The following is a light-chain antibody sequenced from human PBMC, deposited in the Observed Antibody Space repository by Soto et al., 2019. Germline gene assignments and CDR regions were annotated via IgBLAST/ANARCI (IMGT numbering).Light chain of an antibody. CDR1: QSVSSW. CDR3: QQYYSYPLT. Sequence: DIQMTQSPSTLSASVGDRVTISCRASQSVSSWLAWYQQKPGKAPKLLISKASSLESGVPSRFSGSGSGTDFTLTISCLQSEDFATYYCQQYYSYPLTFGGGTKVDIK. V-gene: IGKV1-5*03. J-gene: IGKJ4*01. CDR2: KAS.